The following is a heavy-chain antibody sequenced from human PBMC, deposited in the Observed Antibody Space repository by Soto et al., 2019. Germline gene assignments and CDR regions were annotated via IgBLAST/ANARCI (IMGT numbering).Heavy chain of an antibody. CDR1: GYSFTSYW. Sequence: GESLKISCKGSGYSFTSYWIGWVRQMPGKGLEWMGIIYPGDSDTRYSPSFQGQVTISADKSISTAYLQWSSLKASDTAMYYCARSSRYYYDSSGYYDYWGQGTLVTVSS. V-gene: IGHV5-51*01. CDR3: ARSSRYYYDSSGYYDY. J-gene: IGHJ4*02. CDR2: IYPGDSDT. D-gene: IGHD3-22*01.